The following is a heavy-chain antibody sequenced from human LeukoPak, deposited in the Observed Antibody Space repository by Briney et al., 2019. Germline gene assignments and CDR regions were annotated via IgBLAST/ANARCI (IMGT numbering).Heavy chain of an antibody. CDR3: ARASNAVTGLGWFDP. J-gene: IGHJ5*02. D-gene: IGHD4-11*01. V-gene: IGHV4-59*01. CDR1: GGSISSYY. CDR2: IYYSGST. Sequence: SETLSLTCTVSGGSISSYYWSWIRQPPGKGLEWIGYIYYSGSTNYNPSLKSRVTISVDTSKNQFSLKLSSVTAADTAVYYCARASNAVTGLGWFDPWGQGTLVTVSS.